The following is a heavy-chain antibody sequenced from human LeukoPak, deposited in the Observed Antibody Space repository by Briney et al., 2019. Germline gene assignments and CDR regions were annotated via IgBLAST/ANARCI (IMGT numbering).Heavy chain of an antibody. D-gene: IGHD3-3*01. J-gene: IGHJ4*02. Sequence: GGSLRLSCAASGFTFSSYWMSWVRQAPGKGLEWVAVISYDGSNKYYADSVKGRFTISRDNSKNTLYLQMNSLGAEDTAVYYCARDSGGYYFDYWGQGTLVTVSS. CDR1: GFTFSSYW. CDR3: ARDSGGYYFDY. CDR2: ISYDGSNK. V-gene: IGHV3-30-3*01.